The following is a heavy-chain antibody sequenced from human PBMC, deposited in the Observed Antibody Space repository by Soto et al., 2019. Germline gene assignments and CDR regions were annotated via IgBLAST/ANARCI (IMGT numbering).Heavy chain of an antibody. CDR2: IYYSGST. CDR3: ARHNYGSGSTYFDY. Sequence: SETRSLTCTVAGDSITRYSSSWFRQPPGKGLEWIGYIYYSGSTNYNPSLKSRVTISVDTSKNQFSLKLNSMTAADTAVYYCARHNYGSGSTYFDYWGQGTLVTVSS. V-gene: IGHV4-59*08. D-gene: IGHD3-10*01. J-gene: IGHJ4*02. CDR1: GDSITRYS.